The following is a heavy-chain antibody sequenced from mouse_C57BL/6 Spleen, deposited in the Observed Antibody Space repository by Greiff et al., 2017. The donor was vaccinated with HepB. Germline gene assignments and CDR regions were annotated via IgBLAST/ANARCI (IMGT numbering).Heavy chain of an antibody. V-gene: IGHV14-4*01. CDR1: GFNIKDDY. Sequence: EVQLQQSGAELVRPGASVKLSCTASGFNIKDDYMHWVKQRPEQGLEWIGWIDPENGDTEYASKFQGKATITADTSSNTAYLQLSSLTSEDTAVYYCTTYGSSYGYWYFEVWGTGTTVTVSS. CDR3: TTYGSSYGYWYFEV. J-gene: IGHJ1*03. D-gene: IGHD1-1*01. CDR2: IDPENGDT.